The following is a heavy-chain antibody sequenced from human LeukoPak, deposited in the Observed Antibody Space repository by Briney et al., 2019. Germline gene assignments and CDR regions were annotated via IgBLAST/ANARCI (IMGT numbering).Heavy chain of an antibody. J-gene: IGHJ4*02. Sequence: ASVKVSCKVSGYTLTELSMHWVRQAPGKGLEWMGGFDPEDGETIYAQKFQGRVTMTEDTSTDTAYMELSSLRSEDTAVYYCATSESHYYDSSGYYSLDYWGQGTLVTVSS. V-gene: IGHV1-24*01. D-gene: IGHD3-22*01. CDR1: GYTLTELS. CDR2: FDPEDGET. CDR3: ATSESHYYDSSGYYSLDY.